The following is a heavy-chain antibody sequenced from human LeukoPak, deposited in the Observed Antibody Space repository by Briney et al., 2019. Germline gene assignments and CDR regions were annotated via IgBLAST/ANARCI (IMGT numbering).Heavy chain of an antibody. V-gene: IGHV4-59*08. CDR3: ARKSPIDTSFDY. D-gene: IGHD3-16*01. Sequence: KPSETLSLTYAVSGGSITGYYWSWIRQPPGKGLEWLGYIFHSGSTNYNPSLKSRVTISVDTSENQFSLNLTSVTAADTAVYYCARKSPIDTSFDYWGQGTLVTVSS. J-gene: IGHJ4*02. CDR1: GGSITGYY. CDR2: IFHSGST.